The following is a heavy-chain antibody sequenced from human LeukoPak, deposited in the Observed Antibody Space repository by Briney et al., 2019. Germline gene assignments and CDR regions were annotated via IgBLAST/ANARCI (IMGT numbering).Heavy chain of an antibody. V-gene: IGHV1-24*01. CDR2: FDPEDGET. Sequence: ASVKVSCKASGGTFSSYAISWVRQAPGKGLEWMGGFDPEDGETIYAQKLQGRVTMTEDTSTDTAYMELSSLRSEDTAVYYCAVPEGYSSSSFDYWGQGTLVTVSS. CDR1: GGTFSSYA. D-gene: IGHD6-6*01. CDR3: AVPEGYSSSSFDY. J-gene: IGHJ4*02.